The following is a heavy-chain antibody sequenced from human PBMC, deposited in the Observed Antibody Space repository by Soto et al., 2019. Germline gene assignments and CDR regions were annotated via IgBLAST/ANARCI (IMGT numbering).Heavy chain of an antibody. D-gene: IGHD2-2*02. V-gene: IGHV1-18*01. J-gene: IGHJ6*02. CDR3: ARFAYCSSTSCYTNTYYYYGMDV. CDR1: GYTFTSYG. Sequence: ASVKVSCKASGYTFTSYGINWVRQAPGQGLEWMGWISAYNGNTNYAQKLQGRVTMTTDTSTSTAYMELRSLRSDDTAVYYCARFAYCSSTSCYTNTYYYYGMDVWGQGTTVTVSS. CDR2: ISAYNGNT.